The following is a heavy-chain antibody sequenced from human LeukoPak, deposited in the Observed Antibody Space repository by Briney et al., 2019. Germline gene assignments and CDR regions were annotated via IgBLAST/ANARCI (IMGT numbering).Heavy chain of an antibody. CDR1: GYTFTSYG. Sequence: ASVKVSCKASGYTFTSYGISWVRQAPGQGLEWMGWMNPNSGNTGYAQKFQGRVTITRNTSISTAYMELSSLRSEDTAVYYCARVRARGGNRPYYFDYWGQGTLVTVSS. CDR2: MNPNSGNT. J-gene: IGHJ4*02. D-gene: IGHD4-23*01. V-gene: IGHV1-8*03. CDR3: ARVRARGGNRPYYFDY.